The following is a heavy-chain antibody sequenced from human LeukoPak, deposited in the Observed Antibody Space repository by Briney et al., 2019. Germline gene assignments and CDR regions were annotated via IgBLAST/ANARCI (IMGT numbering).Heavy chain of an antibody. D-gene: IGHD6-19*01. J-gene: IGHJ4*02. V-gene: IGHV3-30-3*01. CDR2: ISYDGSNK. CDR1: GFTFSSYA. Sequence: PGGSLRLSCAASGFTFSSYAMHWVRQAPGKGLEWVAVISYDGSNKYYADSVKGRFTISRDNSKNTLYLQMNSLRAEDTAVYYCARDWVAGTDYWGQGTLVTVSS. CDR3: ARDWVAGTDY.